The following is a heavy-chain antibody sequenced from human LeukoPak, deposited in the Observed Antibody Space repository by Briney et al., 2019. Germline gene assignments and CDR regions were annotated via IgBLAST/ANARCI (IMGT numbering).Heavy chain of an antibody. V-gene: IGHV3-23*01. CDR3: AKEYYVLLVYALGGSFDY. Sequence: GGSLRLSCAASGFTFSIYSMSWVRQAPGKGLEWVSTISGNGRSTYYGDSVKGRFTISRDNSKNTLSLQMNSLRAEDTAVYYCAKEYYVLLVYALGGSFDYWGRGTLVTVSS. D-gene: IGHD2-8*02. CDR1: GFTFSIYS. J-gene: IGHJ4*02. CDR2: ISGNGRST.